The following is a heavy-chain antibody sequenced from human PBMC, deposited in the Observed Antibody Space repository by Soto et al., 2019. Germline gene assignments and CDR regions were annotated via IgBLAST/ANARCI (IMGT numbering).Heavy chain of an antibody. CDR1: GFTFSSYG. CDR3: ARNFPVTPDPYYMDV. J-gene: IGHJ6*03. CDR2: IWYDGSNK. Sequence: QVQLVESGGGVVQPGRSLRLSCAASGFTFSSYGMHWVRQAPGKGLEWVAVIWYDGSNKYYADSVKGRFTISRDNSKNTLYLQMNRLRAEDTAVYYSARNFPVTPDPYYMDVWGKGTTVTVSS. D-gene: IGHD4-17*01. V-gene: IGHV3-33*01.